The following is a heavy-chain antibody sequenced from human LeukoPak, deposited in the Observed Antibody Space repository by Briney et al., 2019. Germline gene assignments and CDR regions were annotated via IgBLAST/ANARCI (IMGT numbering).Heavy chain of an antibody. CDR3: ARQGRSTYYYGSGTGPFDY. J-gene: IGHJ4*02. CDR1: GGSISSYY. CDR2: IYYSGST. Sequence: SETLSLTCTVSGGSISSYYWSWIRQPPGKGLEWIGYIYYSGSTNYNPSLKSRVTISVDTSKNQFSLKLSSVTAADTAVYYCARQGRSTYYYGSGTGPFDYWGQGTLVTVSS. V-gene: IGHV4-59*01. D-gene: IGHD3-10*01.